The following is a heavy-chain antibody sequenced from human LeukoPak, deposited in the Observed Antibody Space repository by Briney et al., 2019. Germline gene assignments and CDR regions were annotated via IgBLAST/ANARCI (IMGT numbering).Heavy chain of an antibody. J-gene: IGHJ4*02. CDR1: GGSMGNYY. D-gene: IGHD2-2*01. CDR3: ARGWASSWYYFDF. V-gene: IGHV4-59*01. CDR2: TYDSGSS. Sequence: SETLSLTCAVSGGSMGNYYWSWIRQPPGKGLECIGYTYDSGSSSYNPSLRSRVSISIDTSKNQFSLNLSSVTAADTAVYYCARGWASSWYYFDFWGQGTLVTVSS.